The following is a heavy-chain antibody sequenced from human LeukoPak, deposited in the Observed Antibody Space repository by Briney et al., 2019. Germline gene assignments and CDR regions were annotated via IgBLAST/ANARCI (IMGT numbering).Heavy chain of an antibody. D-gene: IGHD3-22*01. CDR1: GGSISSGGYY. CDR3: ARGPSNLGYYDSSGYYYPFDY. Sequence: SQTLSLTCTVSGGSISSGGYYWSWIRQHPGKGLEWIGYIYYSGSTYYNPSLKSRVTISVDTSKNQFSLKLSSVTAADTAVYYCARGPSNLGYYDSSGYYYPFDYWGQGTLVTVSS. CDR2: IYYSGST. V-gene: IGHV4-31*03. J-gene: IGHJ4*02.